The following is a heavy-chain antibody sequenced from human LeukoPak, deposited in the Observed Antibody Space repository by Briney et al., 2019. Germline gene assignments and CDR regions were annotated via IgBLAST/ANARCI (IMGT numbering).Heavy chain of an antibody. D-gene: IGHD2-21*02. CDR2: IIPIFGTA. V-gene: IGHV1-69*13. CDR3: ARGRGFGCGGDCYNWFDP. J-gene: IGHJ5*02. Sequence: SVKVSFKASGGTFSSYAISWVRQAPGQGLEWMGGIIPIFGTANYAQKFQGRVTITADESTSTAYMELSSLRSEDTAVYYCARGRGFGCGGDCYNWFDPWGQGTLVTVSS. CDR1: GGTFSSYA.